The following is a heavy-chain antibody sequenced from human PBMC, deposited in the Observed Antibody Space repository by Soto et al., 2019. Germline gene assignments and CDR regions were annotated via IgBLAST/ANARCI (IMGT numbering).Heavy chain of an antibody. CDR2: ISSNSAYI. CDR1: GFTFRSFT. J-gene: IGHJ5*02. Sequence: PGGSLRLSCAASGFTFRSFTMNWVRKAPGKGLEWFSTISSNSAYIYYTEALRGCFMISRDHAKNSLHLPMNSLRAEDTAVYYCTRDAARVSSALGWLEPWGPGTLETVSS. D-gene: IGHD6-6*01. V-gene: IGHV3-21*01. CDR3: TRDAARVSSALGWLEP.